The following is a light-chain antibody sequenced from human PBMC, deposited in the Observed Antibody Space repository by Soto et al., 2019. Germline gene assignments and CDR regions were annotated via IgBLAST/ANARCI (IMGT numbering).Light chain of an antibody. V-gene: IGLV2-8*01. Sequence: QSVLTQPPSASGSPGQSVTISCTGTSSDVGGYNYVSWYQQHPGKAPKLMIYEVTKRPSGVPDRFSGSKSANTASLTVSGLQAEDEADYYCSSYTGNSVVFGGGTKVTVL. CDR2: EVT. CDR1: SSDVGGYNY. J-gene: IGLJ2*01. CDR3: SSYTGNSVV.